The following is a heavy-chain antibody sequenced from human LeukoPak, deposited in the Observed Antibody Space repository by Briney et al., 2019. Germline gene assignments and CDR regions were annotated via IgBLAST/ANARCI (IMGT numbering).Heavy chain of an antibody. J-gene: IGHJ4*02. Sequence: SETLSLTCTVSGGSIRNYYWSWIWQPPGKGLEWIGYVSYSGNTNYNPSLKSRVTISVDPSKNQFSLRLSSVTAADTAVYYCARAGRIEATGTYYFDYWGQGTLVTVSS. CDR3: ARAGRIEATGTYYFDY. CDR2: VSYSGNT. CDR1: GGSIRNYY. D-gene: IGHD6-13*01. V-gene: IGHV4-59*01.